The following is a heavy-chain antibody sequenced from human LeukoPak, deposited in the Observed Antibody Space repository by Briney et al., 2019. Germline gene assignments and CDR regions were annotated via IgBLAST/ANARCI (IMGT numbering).Heavy chain of an antibody. CDR1: GGSFSGCY. J-gene: IGHJ4*02. V-gene: IGHV4-34*01. Sequence: SETLSLTCAVYGGSFSGCYWSWIRRPPGKGREWIGEINHSGSTNYNPSLKSRVTISVDTSKNQFSLKLSSVTAADTAVYYCARGGSGSYYDRFDYWGQGTLVTVSS. D-gene: IGHD3-10*01. CDR2: INHSGST. CDR3: ARGGSGSYYDRFDY.